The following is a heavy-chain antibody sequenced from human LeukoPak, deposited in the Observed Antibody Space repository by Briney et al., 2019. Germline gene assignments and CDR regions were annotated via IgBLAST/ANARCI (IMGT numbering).Heavy chain of an antibody. D-gene: IGHD6-13*01. CDR2: IYYSGRT. V-gene: IGHV4-39*07. CDR1: GASISSNNHY. Sequence: SETLSLTCTVSGASISSNNHYWGWIRQPPGKGLEWIGSIYYSGRTYYNPSLKSRVTVSVDTSKNQFSLKLSSVTAADTAVYYCARDEPLAAAGLRGAFDIWGQGTMVTVSS. J-gene: IGHJ3*02. CDR3: ARDEPLAAAGLRGAFDI.